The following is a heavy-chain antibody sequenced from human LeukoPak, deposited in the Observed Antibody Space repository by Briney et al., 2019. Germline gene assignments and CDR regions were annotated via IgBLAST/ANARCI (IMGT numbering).Heavy chain of an antibody. CDR1: GFTFTNSG. V-gene: IGHV3-30*18. Sequence: GGSLRLSCAASGFTFTNSGMHWVRQAPGKGLEWVAVISYDGSNKYYADSVKGRFTISRDNSKNTLYLQMNSLRAEDTAVYYCAKDLIAAAGTGFVDYWGQGTLVTVSS. CDR3: AKDLIAAAGTGFVDY. J-gene: IGHJ4*02. CDR2: ISYDGSNK. D-gene: IGHD6-13*01.